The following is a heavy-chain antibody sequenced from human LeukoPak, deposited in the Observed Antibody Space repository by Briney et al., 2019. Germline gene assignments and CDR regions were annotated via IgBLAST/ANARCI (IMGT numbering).Heavy chain of an antibody. CDR1: GGSFSGYY. V-gene: IGHV4-34*01. CDR3: ARTISYWSLRYFDWFDY. J-gene: IGHJ4*02. D-gene: IGHD3-9*01. CDR2: INHSGST. Sequence: SETLSLTCAVYGGSFSGYYWSWIRQPRGKGLEWIGEINHSGSTNYNPSLKSRVTISVDTSKNQFSLKLSSVTAADTAVYYCARTISYWSLRYFDWFDYWGQGTLVTVSS.